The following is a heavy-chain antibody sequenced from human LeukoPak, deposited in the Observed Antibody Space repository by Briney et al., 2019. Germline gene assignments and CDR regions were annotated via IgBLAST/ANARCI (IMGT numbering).Heavy chain of an antibody. CDR1: GGSISSGGYS. D-gene: IGHD6-13*01. CDR3: ARAPGKYRAAADI. CDR2: IYHSGST. J-gene: IGHJ3*02. Sequence: SQTLSLTCTVSGGSISSGGYSWSWIRQPPGKGLECIGYIYHSGSTYYNPSLKSRVTISVDKSKNQFSLKLSSVTAADTAVYYCARAPGKYRAAADIWGRGTMVTVSS. V-gene: IGHV4-30-2*01.